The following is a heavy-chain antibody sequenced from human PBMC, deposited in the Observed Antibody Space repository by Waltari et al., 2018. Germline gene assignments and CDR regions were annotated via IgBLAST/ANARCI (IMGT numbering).Heavy chain of an antibody. CDR1: GGTFSSYA. D-gene: IGHD5-18*01. CDR2: IIPILGIA. Sequence: QVQLVQSGAEVKKPGSSVKVSCKASGGTFSSYAISWVRQAPGQGLEWMGGIIPILGIANYAQKFQGRVTITADKSTSTAYMELSSMRSEDTAVYDCAIRYSYGRYYFDYWGQGTLVTVSS. CDR3: AIRYSYGRYYFDY. J-gene: IGHJ4*02. V-gene: IGHV1-69*10.